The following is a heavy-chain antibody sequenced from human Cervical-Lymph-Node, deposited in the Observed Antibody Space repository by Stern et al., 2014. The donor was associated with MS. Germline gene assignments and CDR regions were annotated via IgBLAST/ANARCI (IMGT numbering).Heavy chain of an antibody. J-gene: IGHJ6*02. CDR1: GFSFDDSA. D-gene: IGHD2/OR15-2a*01. Sequence: VQLVQSGGGLVQPGRSLRLSCIASGFSFDDSAMHWVRQVPGKGLEWASGIGWNSATIGYADAVKGRFTIARDNARNSLYLEINSLRPEDTALYYCAKGGFLGYYAGLDVWGQGTPVTVSS. V-gene: IGHV3-9*01. CDR2: IGWNSATI. CDR3: AKGGFLGYYAGLDV.